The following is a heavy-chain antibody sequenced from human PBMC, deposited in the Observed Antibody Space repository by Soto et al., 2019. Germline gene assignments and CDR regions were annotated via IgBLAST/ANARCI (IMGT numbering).Heavy chain of an antibody. J-gene: IGHJ4*02. CDR2: IYWNDDK. D-gene: IGHD2-15*01. CDR3: AHRVPWGGGSCYSD. V-gene: IGHV2-5*01. Sequence: SGPTLVNPXQTLTLTCTFSGFSLSTSGVGVGWIRQPPGKALEWLALIYWNDDKRYSPSLKSRLTITKDTSKNQVVLTMTNMDPVDTATYYCAHRVPWGGGSCYSDWGQGTLVTVSS. CDR1: GFSLSTSGVG.